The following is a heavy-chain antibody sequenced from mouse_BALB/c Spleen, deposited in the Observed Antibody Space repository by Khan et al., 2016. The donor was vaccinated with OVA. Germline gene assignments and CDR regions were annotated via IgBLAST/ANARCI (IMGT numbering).Heavy chain of an antibody. CDR2: INPSSGYT. J-gene: IGHJ3*01. V-gene: IGHV1-4*01. CDR1: GYTFTSYT. CDR3: AREGAYYRSDGWFAY. Sequence: VQLQQSGAELARPGASVKMSCKASGYTFTSYTMHWVKQRPGQGLEWIGYINPSSGYTNYNQKFKDKATLTADKSSSTAYMQLSSLTSDDSAVYYCAREGAYYRSDGWFAYWGQGTLVTVSA. D-gene: IGHD2-14*01.